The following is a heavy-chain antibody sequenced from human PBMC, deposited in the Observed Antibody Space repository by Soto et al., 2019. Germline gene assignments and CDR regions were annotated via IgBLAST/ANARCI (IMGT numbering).Heavy chain of an antibody. CDR3: ARVGGILTGYARFDP. D-gene: IGHD3-9*01. CDR2: IRPSGGST. V-gene: IGHV1-46*01. CDR1: GYTFTSYY. Sequence: ASVKVSCKASGYTFTSYYMHWVRQAPGQGLEWMGMIRPSGGSTNYAQKLQGRVTMTTDTSTSTAYMELRSLRSDDTAVYYCARVGGILTGYARFDPWGQGTLVTVSS. J-gene: IGHJ5*02.